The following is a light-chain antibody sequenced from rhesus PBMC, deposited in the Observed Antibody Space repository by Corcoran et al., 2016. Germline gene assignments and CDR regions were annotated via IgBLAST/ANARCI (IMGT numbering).Light chain of an antibody. Sequence: QAALTQPRSVSGSPGQSVTISCTGTSSDIGGYNYVSWYQQHPGTAPKLMIYGVSRRPSGVSDRFSGSKSGNTASLTISGLQAEDEADYYCCSYRSGSTDVFGSGTKLTVL. CDR1: SSDIGGYNY. CDR3: CSYRSGSTDV. J-gene: IGLJ6*01. V-gene: IGLV2-32*01. CDR2: GVS.